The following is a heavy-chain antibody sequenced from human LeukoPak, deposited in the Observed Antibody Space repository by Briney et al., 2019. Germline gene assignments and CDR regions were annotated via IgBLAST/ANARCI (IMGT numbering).Heavy chain of an antibody. D-gene: IGHD6-19*01. CDR3: ARNFYFDSSADLDY. CDR2: ISASGTLT. J-gene: IGHJ4*02. V-gene: IGHV3-48*03. Sequence: GGSLRLSCAASGFSFSSYEMNWVRQAPGKGLEWISYISASGTLTHYADSLQGRFTISRDDSQNSLFLHMQSLRDDDTAIYYCARNFYFDSSADLDYWGQGTLVTVSS. CDR1: GFSFSSYE.